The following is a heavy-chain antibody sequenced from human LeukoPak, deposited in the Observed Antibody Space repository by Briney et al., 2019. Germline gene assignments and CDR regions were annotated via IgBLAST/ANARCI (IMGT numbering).Heavy chain of an antibody. CDR3: AKGGAAMTDAPHGDVVTTTLDGFDI. V-gene: IGHV3-23*01. Sequence: GSLRLSCVASGFAFSAYSLSWVRHTPGKGLEWVSTVSGSGGRTFYADSVKVRFTISRDNSKKTVSLQMNSLRVDDTAVYYCAKGGAAMTDAPHGDVVTTTLDGFDIWGQGSMVTVSS. J-gene: IGHJ3*02. D-gene: IGHD2-21*02. CDR1: GFAFSAYS. CDR2: VSGSGGRT.